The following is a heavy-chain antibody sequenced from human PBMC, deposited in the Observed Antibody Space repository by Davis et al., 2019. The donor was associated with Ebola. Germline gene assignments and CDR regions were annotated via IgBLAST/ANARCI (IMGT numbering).Heavy chain of an antibody. CDR1: GGSVGSYY. J-gene: IGHJ4*02. CDR2: IYYSGST. CDR3: VRGSDAYKTGY. D-gene: IGHD5-24*01. Sequence: MPSETLSLTCSVSGGSVGSYYWSWIRQPPGKGLEWIGYIYYSGSTNYNPSLRGRVTISIDTSKNQFSLEVRSVTAADTAFYYCVRGSDAYKTGYWGQGTLVTVSS. V-gene: IGHV4-59*02.